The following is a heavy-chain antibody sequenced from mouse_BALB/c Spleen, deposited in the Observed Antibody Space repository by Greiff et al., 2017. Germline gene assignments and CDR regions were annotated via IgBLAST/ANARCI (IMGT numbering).Heavy chain of an antibody. V-gene: IGHV1-7*01. D-gene: IGHD4-1*01. CDR1: GYTFTSYW. Sequence: VKLQQSGADLAKPGASVKMSCKASGYTFTSYWMHWVKQRPGQGLEWIGYINPSTGYTEYNQKFKDKATFTADKSSSTAYMQLSSLTSEDSAVYYCARTTGTGAMDYWGQGTSVTVSS. CDR2: INPSTGYT. J-gene: IGHJ4*01. CDR3: ARTTGTGAMDY.